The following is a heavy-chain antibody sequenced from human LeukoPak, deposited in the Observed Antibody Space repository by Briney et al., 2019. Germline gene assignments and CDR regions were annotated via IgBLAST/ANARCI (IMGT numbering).Heavy chain of an antibody. D-gene: IGHD1-26*01. CDR3: ARVVGGGYSGSYLPYYFDY. Sequence: PGGSLRLSCAASGFTFCSYAMHWVRQAPGKGLEYVSAISSNGGSTYYANSVKGRFTISRDNSKNTLYLQMGSLRAEDMAVYYCARVVGGGYSGSYLPYYFDYWGQGTLVTVSS. V-gene: IGHV3-64*01. CDR2: ISSNGGST. CDR1: GFTFCSYA. J-gene: IGHJ4*02.